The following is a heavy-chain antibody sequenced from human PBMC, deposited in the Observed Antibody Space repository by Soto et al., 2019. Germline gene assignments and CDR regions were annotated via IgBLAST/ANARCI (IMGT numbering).Heavy chain of an antibody. CDR2: IYFSGIT. J-gene: IGHJ4*02. Sequence: QLQLQESGPGLVKPSETLSLTCTVSGGSISSTIYYWGWIRQSPGKGLEWIGSIYFSGITYYNPSPQNRVHPTGDTAQSRVPLELKSLTGPDTAGYYWARQGGEHLGEFYYWGQGTLVSVSS. D-gene: IGHD1-26*01. CDR1: GGSISSTIYY. CDR3: ARQGGEHLGEFYY. V-gene: IGHV4-39*01.